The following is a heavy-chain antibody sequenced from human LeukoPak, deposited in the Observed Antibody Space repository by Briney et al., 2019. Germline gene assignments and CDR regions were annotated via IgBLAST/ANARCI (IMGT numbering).Heavy chain of an antibody. V-gene: IGHV1-69*05. CDR2: IIPIFGTA. Sequence: ASVKVSCKASGGTFSSYAISWVRQAPGQGLEWMGGIIPIFGTANYAQKFQGRVTITTDESTSTAYMELSSLRFEDTAVYYCARDLTIMVRGVITTNWFDPWGQGTLVTVSS. CDR3: ARDLTIMVRGVITTNWFDP. D-gene: IGHD3-10*01. CDR1: GGTFSSYA. J-gene: IGHJ5*02.